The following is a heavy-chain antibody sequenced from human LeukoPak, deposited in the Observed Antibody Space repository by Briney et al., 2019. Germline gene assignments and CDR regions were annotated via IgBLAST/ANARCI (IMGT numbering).Heavy chain of an antibody. Sequence: PGGSLRLSCAASGFTFSNAWMRWVGQAPGKGLEWVGRIKSKTDGGTTDYAAPVKGRFTISRDDSKNTLYLQINSLKTEDTALYYCTAIVVTGTLDYWGQGTPVTVSS. V-gene: IGHV3-15*01. CDR2: IKSKTDGGTT. J-gene: IGHJ4*02. CDR3: TAIVVTGTLDY. CDR1: GFTFSNAW. D-gene: IGHD2-2*01.